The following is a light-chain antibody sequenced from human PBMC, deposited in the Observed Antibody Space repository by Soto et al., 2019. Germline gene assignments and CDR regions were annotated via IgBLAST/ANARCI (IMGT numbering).Light chain of an antibody. Sequence: QSALTQPPSASGSPGQSVTISCTGTSSDVGGYNYVSWYQQHPGKAPKLMIYEVSKRPSGVPDRFSGSKSGNTASLTVSGLQAEDEADYYCSSYAGRWVFGGGTKLTVL. CDR3: SSYAGRWV. CDR2: EVS. V-gene: IGLV2-8*01. CDR1: SSDVGGYNY. J-gene: IGLJ3*02.